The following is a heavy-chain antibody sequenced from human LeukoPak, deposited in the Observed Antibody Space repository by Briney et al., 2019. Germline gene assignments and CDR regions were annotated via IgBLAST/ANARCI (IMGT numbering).Heavy chain of an antibody. CDR2: ISYDGSNK. V-gene: IGHV3-30*18. J-gene: IGHJ6*03. Sequence: GGSLRLSCAASGFTFSSYGMHWVRQAPGKGLEWVAVISYDGSNKYYADSVKGRFTISRDNSKNTLYLQMNSLRAEDTAVYYCAKGAGTGYYYYYYMDVWGKGTTVTVSS. CDR3: AKGAGTGYYYYYYMDV. D-gene: IGHD6-19*01. CDR1: GFTFSSYG.